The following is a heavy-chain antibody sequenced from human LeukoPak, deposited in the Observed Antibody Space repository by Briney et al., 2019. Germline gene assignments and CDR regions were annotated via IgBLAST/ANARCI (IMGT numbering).Heavy chain of an antibody. CDR2: IWYDGSNK. Sequence: GGSLRLSCAASGFTFSSYGMHWVRQAPGKGLEWVAVIWYDGSNKYYADSVKGRFTISRDNSKNTLYLQMNSLRAEDTAVYYCARAYSSSWFDPWGQGTLVIVSS. J-gene: IGHJ5*02. D-gene: IGHD6-13*01. CDR1: GFTFSSYG. V-gene: IGHV3-33*01. CDR3: ARAYSSSWFDP.